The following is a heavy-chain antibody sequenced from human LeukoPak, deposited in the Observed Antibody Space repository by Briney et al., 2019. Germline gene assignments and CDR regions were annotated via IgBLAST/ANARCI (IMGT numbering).Heavy chain of an antibody. J-gene: IGHJ4*02. V-gene: IGHV3-74*01. CDR1: GFNFSSYW. D-gene: IGHD5-12*01. CDR2: INYDGTTT. Sequence: PGGSLRLSCAASGFNFSSYWMHWVRQAPAKGLVWISRINYDGTTTSYPDSAKGRFTISRNNAQNTLHLQVNSVRAEDTDAFYCGRGRPRGYSGYVIDYWGQGTPITVSS. CDR3: GRGRPRGYSGYVIDY.